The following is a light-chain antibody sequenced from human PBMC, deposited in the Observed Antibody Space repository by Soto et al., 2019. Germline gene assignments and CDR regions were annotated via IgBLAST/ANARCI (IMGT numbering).Light chain of an antibody. V-gene: IGLV2-14*01. CDR2: EVS. CDR3: SSYAGSSNV. Sequence: QSVLTQPASVSGSPGQSITISCTGTSSDVGGYNFVSWFQHHPGKAPKVMIYEVSNRPSGVSNRFSGSKSGNTASLTVSGLQAEDEADYYCSSYAGSSNVFGTGTKVTVL. J-gene: IGLJ1*01. CDR1: SSDVGGYNF.